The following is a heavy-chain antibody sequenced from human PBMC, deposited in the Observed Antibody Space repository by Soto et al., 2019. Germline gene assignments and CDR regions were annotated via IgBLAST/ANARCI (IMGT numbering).Heavy chain of an antibody. CDR1: GDSINSGRYY. J-gene: IGHJ4*02. CDR3: ARPLATQTVPGLHF. D-gene: IGHD6-19*01. Sequence: SETLSLTCTVSGDSINSGRYYWGWIRQPPGKGLEWIGSIPHIGNTYYNPSLKSRVAMSMDTSKNQFSLELRSVTAADTAVYYCARPLATQTVPGLHFWGRGTLVTVSS. CDR2: IPHIGNT. V-gene: IGHV4-39*01.